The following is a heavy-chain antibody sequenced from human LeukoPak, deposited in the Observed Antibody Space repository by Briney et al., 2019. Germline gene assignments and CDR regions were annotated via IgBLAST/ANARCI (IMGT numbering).Heavy chain of an antibody. V-gene: IGHV3-30*18. D-gene: IGHD6-19*01. CDR2: ISYDGSNK. J-gene: IGHJ4*02. CDR3: AKDKGWSFDY. CDR1: GFTFSSYG. Sequence: QTGGSLRLSCAASGFTFSSYGMHWVRQAPGKGLEWVAVISYDGSNKYYADSVKGRFTISRDNSKNTLYLQMNSLRAEDTAVYYCAKDKGWSFDYWAREPWSPSPQ.